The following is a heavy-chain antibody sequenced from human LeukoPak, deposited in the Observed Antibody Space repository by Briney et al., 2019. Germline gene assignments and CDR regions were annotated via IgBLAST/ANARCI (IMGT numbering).Heavy chain of an antibody. J-gene: IGHJ3*02. D-gene: IGHD3-10*01. CDR2: IRYDGSNK. Sequence: QTGGSLRLSCAASGFTVSNNYMSWVRQAPGKGLEWVAFIRYDGSNKYYADSVKGRFTTSRDNSKNTLYLQMNSLRAEDTAVYYCAKDEVWFGEPPPLDAFDIWGQGAMVTVSS. CDR1: GFTVSNNY. CDR3: AKDEVWFGEPPPLDAFDI. V-gene: IGHV3-30*02.